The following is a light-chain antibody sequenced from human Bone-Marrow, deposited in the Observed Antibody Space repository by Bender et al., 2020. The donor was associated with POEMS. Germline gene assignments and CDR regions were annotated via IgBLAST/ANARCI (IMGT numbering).Light chain of an antibody. V-gene: IGLV3-21*02. CDR2: NDS. CDR1: NIGNKA. J-gene: IGLJ2*01. CDR3: HVWDSGNDDVV. Sequence: SYALTQPPSMSVAPGQTARMSCGGNNIGNKAVHWYQHKPGQSPVLVVYNDSDRPSGIPERFSGSKSGSTATLTISRVDAGDEADYFCHVWDSGNDDVVFGGGTKLTVL.